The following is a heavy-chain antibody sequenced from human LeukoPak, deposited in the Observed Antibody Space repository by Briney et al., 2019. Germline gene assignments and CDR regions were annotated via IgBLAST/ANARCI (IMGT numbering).Heavy chain of an antibody. CDR3: ARVRGYSYGYWFHP. V-gene: IGHV4-59*01. D-gene: IGHD5-18*01. CDR2: IYYSGST. CDR1: GGSIGSYY. J-gene: IGHJ5*02. Sequence: PAETLSLTCTVSGGSIGSYYWSWIRQPPGKGLEWVGDIYYSGSTNYNPSLQSRVTISVDTSKNQFSLELSSVPAADTAVYYCARVRGYSYGYWFHPWGQGTLVTVSS.